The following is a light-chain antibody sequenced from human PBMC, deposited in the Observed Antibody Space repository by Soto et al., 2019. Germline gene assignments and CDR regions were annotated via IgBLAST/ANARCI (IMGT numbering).Light chain of an antibody. V-gene: IGLV2-14*01. CDR3: GSITRSSTSV. Sequence: ALSQPASVSGSPGQSITISCTGTSSDVGGFEYVSWYQHQPGKAPKLIIYDVTKRPSGVSNRFSGSKSGNTASLTISGIQAEDEGDYYCGSITRSSTSVFGTGTKV. CDR1: SSDVGGFEY. J-gene: IGLJ1*01. CDR2: DVT.